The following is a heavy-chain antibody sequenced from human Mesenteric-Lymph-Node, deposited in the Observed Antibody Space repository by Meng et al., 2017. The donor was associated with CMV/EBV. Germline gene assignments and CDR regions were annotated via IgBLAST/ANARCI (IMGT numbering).Heavy chain of an antibody. CDR3: AHQGGGYCSSTSCYGGYGDAFDI. V-gene: IGHV2-70*12. J-gene: IGHJ3*02. D-gene: IGHD2-2*03. CDR2: IDWDGDT. CDR1: GFSLTTRGMC. Sequence: SGPTLVKPTQTLTLTCTFSGFSLTTRGMCVTWVRQPPGKALEWLALIDWDGDTYYSPSLMTRLSISRDTSKNQVVLTMTNMDPVDTATYYCAHQGGGYCSSTSCYGGYGDAFDIWGQGTMVTVSS.